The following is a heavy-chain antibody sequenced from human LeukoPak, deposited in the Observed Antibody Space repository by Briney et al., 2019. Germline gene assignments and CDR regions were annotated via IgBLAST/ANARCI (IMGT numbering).Heavy chain of an antibody. V-gene: IGHV3-33*06. CDR3: AKGAAAGKYYFDY. CDR2: IWYGGSNK. CDR1: GFTFSSYG. D-gene: IGHD6-13*01. Sequence: GGSLRLSCAASGFTFSSYGMHWVRQAPGKGLEWVAVIWYGGSNKYYADSVKGRFTISRDNSKNTLYLQMNSLRAEDTAVYYCAKGAAAGKYYFDYWGQGTLVTVSS. J-gene: IGHJ4*02.